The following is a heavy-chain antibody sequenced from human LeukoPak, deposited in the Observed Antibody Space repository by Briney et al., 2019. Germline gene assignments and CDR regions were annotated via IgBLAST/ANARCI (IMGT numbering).Heavy chain of an antibody. J-gene: IGHJ4*02. D-gene: IGHD2-2*01. CDR2: ISGSGGST. Sequence: GGSLRLSCAASGFTFSSYAMSWVRQAPGKGLEWVSAISGSGGSTYYADSVKGRFTISRDNSKNTLYLQMNSLRAEDTAVYYCARDMYCSSTSCYRRLGYWGQGTLVTVSS. V-gene: IGHV3-23*01. CDR1: GFTFSSYA. CDR3: ARDMYCSSTSCYRRLGY.